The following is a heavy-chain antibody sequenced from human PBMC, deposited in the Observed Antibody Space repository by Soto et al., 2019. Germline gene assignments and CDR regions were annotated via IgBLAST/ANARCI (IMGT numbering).Heavy chain of an antibody. CDR3: ARDLYYYDSSGYLPLSWDY. Sequence: ASVKVSCKVSGYTLTELSMHWVRQAPGKGLEWMGWIDAEDGNTIYAQKLQGRVTMTKDTSTSTAYMELRSLRSDDTAVYYCARDLYYYDSSGYLPLSWDYWGQGTLVTVSS. CDR2: IDAEDGNT. D-gene: IGHD3-22*01. CDR1: GYTLTELS. J-gene: IGHJ4*02. V-gene: IGHV1-24*01.